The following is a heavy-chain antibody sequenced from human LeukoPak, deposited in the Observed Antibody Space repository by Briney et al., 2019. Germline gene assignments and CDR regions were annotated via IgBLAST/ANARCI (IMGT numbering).Heavy chain of an antibody. Sequence: AGGSLRLSCAASGFNFDEYGMSWVRQAPGKGLEWVCGINWNGGSAGYAASVKGRFTISRDNAKTSLYLLLNSLRVEDTAFYYCARGSSFSNYWGQGTLVTVSS. CDR1: GFNFDEYG. V-gene: IGHV3-20*04. D-gene: IGHD2-2*01. J-gene: IGHJ4*02. CDR2: INWNGGSA. CDR3: ARGSSFSNY.